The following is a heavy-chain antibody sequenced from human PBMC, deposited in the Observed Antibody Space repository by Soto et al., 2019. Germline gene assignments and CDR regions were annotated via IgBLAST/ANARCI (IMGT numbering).Heavy chain of an antibody. J-gene: IGHJ5*02. CDR1: GDSISSGNHY. D-gene: IGHD3-10*01. CDR3: ARTDYGTAYFDP. V-gene: IGHV4-30-4*08. Sequence: SETLSLTCTVSGDSISSGNHYWSWIRQPPGKGLEWIGYIFYSGTAYYNPSLKSPLTISVETSKKQFSVKLSTVTAADTAVYYCARTDYGTAYFDPWGQGSLVTVSS. CDR2: IFYSGTA.